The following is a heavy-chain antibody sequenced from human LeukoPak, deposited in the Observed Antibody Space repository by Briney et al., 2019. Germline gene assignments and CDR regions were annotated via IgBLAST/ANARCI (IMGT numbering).Heavy chain of an antibody. Sequence: GGSLRLSCAASGFTFSSYGMHWVRQAPGKGLEWVAVISYDGSNKYYADSVKGRFTISRDNSKNTLYLQMNSLRAEATAVIYCAKAASYTVSSGYDYWGQGTLVTVSS. CDR2: ISYDGSNK. J-gene: IGHJ4*02. D-gene: IGHD3-22*01. V-gene: IGHV3-30*18. CDR3: AKAASYTVSSGYDY. CDR1: GFTFSSYG.